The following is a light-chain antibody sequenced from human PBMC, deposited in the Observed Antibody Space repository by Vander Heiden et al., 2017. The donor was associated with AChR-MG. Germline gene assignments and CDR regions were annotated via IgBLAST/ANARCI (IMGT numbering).Light chain of an antibody. V-gene: IGLV1-40*01. Sequence: QSVLTQPPSVSGAPGQRVTISCTGSSSNIGAGYDVHWYQQLPGTAPKLRSYGNSNRPSGVPDRFSGSKSGTSASLAITGLQAEDEADYDCQSYDSSLSGWVFGGGTKLTVI. J-gene: IGLJ3*02. CDR2: GNS. CDR3: QSYDSSLSGWV. CDR1: SSNIGAGYD.